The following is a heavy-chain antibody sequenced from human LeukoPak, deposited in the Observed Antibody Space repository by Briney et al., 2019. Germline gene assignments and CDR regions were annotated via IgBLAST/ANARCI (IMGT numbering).Heavy chain of an antibody. J-gene: IGHJ4*02. D-gene: IGHD5-18*01. CDR2: INPNSGGT. CDR1: GYTFTGYY. Sequence: RASVTVSSKASGYTFTGYYMHWVRQAPGQGLEWMGWINPNSGGTNYAQKFQGRVTMTRDTSISTAYMELSRLRSDDTAVYYCARLNSYGHFFDYWGQGTLVTVSS. CDR3: ARLNSYGHFFDY. V-gene: IGHV1-2*02.